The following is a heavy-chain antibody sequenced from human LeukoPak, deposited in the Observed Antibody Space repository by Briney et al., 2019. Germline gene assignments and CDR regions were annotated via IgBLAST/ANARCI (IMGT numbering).Heavy chain of an antibody. CDR3: AKVSLGTAMTS. V-gene: IGHV3-23*01. Sequence: GGSLRLSCAASGFTFSTYAMSWVRQAPGKGLDWLSAISGSGGSTYYADSVKGRFTISRDNSKNTLYLQLDSLRAEDTAVYYCAKVSLGTAMTSWGQGTPVTVSS. CDR1: GFTFSTYA. CDR2: ISGSGGST. J-gene: IGHJ5*02. D-gene: IGHD5-18*01.